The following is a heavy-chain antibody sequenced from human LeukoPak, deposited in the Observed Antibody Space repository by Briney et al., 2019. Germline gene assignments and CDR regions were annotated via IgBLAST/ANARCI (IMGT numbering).Heavy chain of an antibody. CDR3: AKVNYYHPYF. J-gene: IGHJ4*02. D-gene: IGHD3-22*01. V-gene: IGHV3-23*01. Sequence: PGGSLRLSCAASGFTFSTYSMSWVRQAPGKGLEGVSTIYVTTGISYYADSVKGRFTISRDNFQNTLFLQLNNLRVDDTAVYFCAKVNYYHPYFWGQGTLVTVSS. CDR2: IYVTTGIS. CDR1: GFTFSTYS.